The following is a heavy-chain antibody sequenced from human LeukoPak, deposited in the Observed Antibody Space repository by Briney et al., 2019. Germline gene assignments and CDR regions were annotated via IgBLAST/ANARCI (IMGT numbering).Heavy chain of an antibody. CDR3: ARVKLGYYGSGKETFEI. D-gene: IGHD3-10*01. Sequence: PSETLSLTCTVSGGSISSYYWSWIRQPAGKGLEGIGRVYTSGSTNYNPSLKSRVTMSVDTSKNQFYMTLSSVPAADTAVYYCARVKLGYYGSGKETFEIWGQGTMVTVSS. J-gene: IGHJ3*02. CDR1: GGSISSYY. CDR2: VYTSGST. V-gene: IGHV4-4*07.